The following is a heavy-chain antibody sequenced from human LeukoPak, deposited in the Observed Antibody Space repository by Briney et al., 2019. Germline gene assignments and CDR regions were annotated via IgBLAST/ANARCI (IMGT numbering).Heavy chain of an antibody. CDR2: ISYDGSNK. Sequence: GRSLRLSCAASGFTFSSYGMHWVRQAPGKGLEWVAVISYDGSNKYYADSVKGRFTISRDNAKNSLYLQMNSLRAEDTAVYYCARGGLVVPDAIQHYWGQGTLVTVSS. J-gene: IGHJ4*02. D-gene: IGHD2-2*02. CDR1: GFTFSSYG. CDR3: ARGGLVVPDAIQHY. V-gene: IGHV3-30*03.